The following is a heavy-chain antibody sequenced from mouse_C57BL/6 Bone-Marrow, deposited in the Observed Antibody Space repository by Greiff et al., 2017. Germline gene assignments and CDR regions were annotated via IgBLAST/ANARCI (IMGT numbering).Heavy chain of an antibody. V-gene: IGHV1-15*01. CDR1: GYTFTDYE. CDR2: IDPETGGT. J-gene: IGHJ2*01. Sequence: QVQLQQSGAELVRPGASVTLSCKASGYTFTDYEMHWVKQTPVHGLEWIGAIDPETGGTAYNQKFKGKAILTADKSSSTAYMELRSLTSEDSAVYYCTRWDYYGSSVDYWGQGTTLTVSS. D-gene: IGHD1-1*01. CDR3: TRWDYYGSSVDY.